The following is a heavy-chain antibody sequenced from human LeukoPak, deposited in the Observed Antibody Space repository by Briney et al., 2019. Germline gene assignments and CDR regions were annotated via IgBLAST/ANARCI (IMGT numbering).Heavy chain of an antibody. J-gene: IGHJ4*02. Sequence: SETLSLTCTVSGGSISSSTYYWGWVRQPPGKGLEWIATIYYSGSTYYNPSLKSRITISVDTSKNQFSLKLNSVTAADTAVYYCARDLAGHFGGFYFDYWGQGTLVTVSS. CDR2: IYYSGST. V-gene: IGHV4-39*07. CDR1: GGSISSSTYY. D-gene: IGHD2-21*01. CDR3: ARDLAGHFGGFYFDY.